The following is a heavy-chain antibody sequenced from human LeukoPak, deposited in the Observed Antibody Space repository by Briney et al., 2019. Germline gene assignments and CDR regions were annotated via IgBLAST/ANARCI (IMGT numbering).Heavy chain of an antibody. V-gene: IGHV4-4*02. CDR2: IFHSGST. CDR3: ASGYISTWSIYYFDY. D-gene: IGHD6-13*01. CDR1: GGSIGASINSPNW. Sequence: SGTLSLTCAVSGGSIGASINSPNWWSWVRQPPGKGLEWIGEIFHSGSTNYNPSLKSRVTISVDTSKKQFSLKLSSMTAADTAVYYCASGYISTWSIYYFDYWGQGTLVTVSS. J-gene: IGHJ4*02.